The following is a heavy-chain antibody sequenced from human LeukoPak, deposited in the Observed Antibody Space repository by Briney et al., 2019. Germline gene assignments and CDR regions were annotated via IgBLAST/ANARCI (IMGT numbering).Heavy chain of an antibody. J-gene: IGHJ4*02. CDR3: ARGLRVRGVIITLYRSPYYFDY. Sequence: ASVKVSCKASGYTFTSYDINWVRQATGQGLEWMGWMNPNSGNTGYAQKFQGRVTITRNTSISTAYMELSSLRSEDTAVYYCARGLRVRGVIITLYRSPYYFDYWGQGTLVTVSS. D-gene: IGHD3-10*01. CDR2: MNPNSGNT. CDR1: GYTFTSYD. V-gene: IGHV1-8*03.